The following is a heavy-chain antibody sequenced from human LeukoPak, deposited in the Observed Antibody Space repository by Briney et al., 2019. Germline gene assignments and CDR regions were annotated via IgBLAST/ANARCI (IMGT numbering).Heavy chain of an antibody. CDR1: GGSISSGSYY. Sequence: SETLSLTCTVSGGSISSGSYYWSWIRQPAGKGLEWIGRIYTSGSTNYNPSLKSRVTISVDTSKNQFSLKLSSVTAADTAVYYCARVRTIFGVGYWYFDLWGRGTLVTVSS. V-gene: IGHV4-61*02. D-gene: IGHD3-3*01. CDR3: ARVRTIFGVGYWYFDL. CDR2: IYTSGST. J-gene: IGHJ2*01.